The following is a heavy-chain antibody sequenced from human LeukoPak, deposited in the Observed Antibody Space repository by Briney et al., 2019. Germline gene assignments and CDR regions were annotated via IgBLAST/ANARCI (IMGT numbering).Heavy chain of an antibody. CDR3: ARDLGVTTKDPFEY. D-gene: IGHD4-11*01. CDR2: INRYNGKT. V-gene: IGHV1-18*01. Sequence: ASVKVSCKISGSRSTSYGINWVRQAPGQGLEWMGWINRYNGKTNYGQKFQGRVTMTTDTSTSTTYMELRSLRSDDTAVYYCARDLGVTTKDPFEYWGQGTLVTVSS. J-gene: IGHJ4*02. CDR1: GSRSTSYG.